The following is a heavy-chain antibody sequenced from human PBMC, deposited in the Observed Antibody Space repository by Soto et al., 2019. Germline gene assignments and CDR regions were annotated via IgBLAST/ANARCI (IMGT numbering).Heavy chain of an antibody. J-gene: IGHJ5*02. CDR3: AKDFYRSATMPCFDH. V-gene: IGHV3-23*01. CDR1: GFTFSNFA. Sequence: PGGSLRLSCEASGFTFSNFAMAWVRQAPGKGLEWVSGISDSGEAYYADSMEGRFTISRDNSKNTLYLQINSLTAEDTALYYRAKDFYRSATMPCFDHWGQGTRVTVSS. D-gene: IGHD2-2*01. CDR2: ISDSGEA.